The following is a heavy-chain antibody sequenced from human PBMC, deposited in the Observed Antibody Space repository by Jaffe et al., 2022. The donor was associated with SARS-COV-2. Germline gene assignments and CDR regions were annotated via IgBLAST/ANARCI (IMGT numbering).Heavy chain of an antibody. CDR2: IYWDDDK. J-gene: IGHJ4*02. CDR3: AHGAAAGTVLAY. D-gene: IGHD6-13*01. CDR1: GFSLSTSGVA. Sequence: QITLKESGPTLVKPTQTLTLTCTFSGFSLSTSGVAVGWIRRPPGKALEWLALIYWDDDKRYSTSLKSRLTITKDTSNNQVVLTMTDMDPVDTGTYYCAHGAAAGTVLAYWGQGILVTVSS. V-gene: IGHV2-5*02.